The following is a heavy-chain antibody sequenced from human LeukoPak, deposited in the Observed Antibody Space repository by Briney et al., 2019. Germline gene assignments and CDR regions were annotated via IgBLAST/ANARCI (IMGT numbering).Heavy chain of an antibody. V-gene: IGHV3-53*04. Sequence: AWSLTLSCAASGFTVSSNYMSWVRPAPGKGLEWVSVIYSGGSTYYADSVKGGFTLSRPNSKNTLYLLMNSLKAEGTAVYYCACSIDLWELDYWGQGTLVTVSS. D-gene: IGHD1-26*01. CDR2: IYSGGST. J-gene: IGHJ4*02. CDR3: ACSIDLWELDY. CDR1: GFTVSSNY.